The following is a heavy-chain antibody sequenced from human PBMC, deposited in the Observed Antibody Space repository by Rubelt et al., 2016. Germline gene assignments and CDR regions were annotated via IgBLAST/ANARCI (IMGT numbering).Heavy chain of an antibody. V-gene: IGHV4-4*07. Sequence: TWVRQPAGKGLEWIGRINSRGNNYYNPSLKSRVTMSVDTSKHQFSLMLSSVTAADTAVYSCAGDYAHAWFDSWGQGTLVTVSS. CDR3: AGDYAHAWFDS. J-gene: IGHJ5*01. CDR2: INSRGNN. D-gene: IGHD4-17*01.